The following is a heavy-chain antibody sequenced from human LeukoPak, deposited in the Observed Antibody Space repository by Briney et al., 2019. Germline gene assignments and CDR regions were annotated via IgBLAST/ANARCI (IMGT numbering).Heavy chain of an antibody. CDR2: ITDNGRKT. D-gene: IGHD3-10*01. J-gene: IGHJ4*02. Sequence: WGSLRLSCAASGLTFSSYAMNWVRQASGKGLEWVSGITDNGRKTYYADSVKGRFSISRDNSKNTLYLQMSDLRAEDTAVYYCAKITMATTPNYWGQGTLVTVSS. CDR3: AKITMATTPNY. CDR1: GLTFSSYA. V-gene: IGHV3-23*01.